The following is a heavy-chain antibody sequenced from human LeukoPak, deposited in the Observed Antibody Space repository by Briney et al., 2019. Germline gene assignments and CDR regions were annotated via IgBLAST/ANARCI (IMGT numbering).Heavy chain of an antibody. V-gene: IGHV3-30*02. D-gene: IGHD4-23*01. CDR1: GFTFIDSG. CDR2: IRYDGSKE. J-gene: IGHJ4*02. CDR3: ARGTNSPGYFDF. Sequence: GGSLRLSCAASGFTFIDSGMNWVRQAPGKGLEWLTFIRYDGSKEYFADSVKGRFTISRDNSQKKLYLQMNNLRPEDTALYYCARGTNSPGYFDFWGQGTQVTVSS.